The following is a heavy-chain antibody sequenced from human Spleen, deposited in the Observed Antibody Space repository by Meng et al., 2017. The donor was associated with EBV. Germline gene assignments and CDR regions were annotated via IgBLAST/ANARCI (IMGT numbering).Heavy chain of an antibody. D-gene: IGHD1-26*01. CDR3: ARTVGATSVFDY. Sequence: QVGLQGSGPGLVQPSETLSLTAAVSGGSISSSNWWNWVRQPPGKGLEWIGDIYHTANTNYNPSLKSRVTISVDTSKNQFSLNLSSVTAADTAVYYCARTVGATSVFDYWGQGTLVTVSS. J-gene: IGHJ4*02. CDR1: GGSISSSNW. V-gene: IGHV4-4*02. CDR2: IYHTANT.